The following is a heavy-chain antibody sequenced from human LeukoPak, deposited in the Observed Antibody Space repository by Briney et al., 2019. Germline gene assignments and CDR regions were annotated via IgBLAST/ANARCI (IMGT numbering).Heavy chain of an antibody. V-gene: IGHV1-69*05. CDR2: IIPIFGTA. CDR3: ASGRAGDYFDY. J-gene: IGHJ4*02. Sequence: SVKVSCKASGGTFSSYAISWVRQAPRQGLEWMGGIIPIFGTANYAQKFQGRVTITTDESTSTAYMELSSLRSEDTAVYYCASGRAGDYFDYWGQGTLVTVSS. CDR1: GGTFSSYA. D-gene: IGHD2-21*01.